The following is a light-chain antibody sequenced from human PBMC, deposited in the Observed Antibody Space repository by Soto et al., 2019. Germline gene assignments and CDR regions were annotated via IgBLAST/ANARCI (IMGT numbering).Light chain of an antibody. V-gene: IGKV3-15*01. J-gene: IGKJ4*01. CDR3: QQYNNSPRT. CDR2: GAS. CDR1: QSVRTK. Sequence: ELLMTQFPDTLSVSPWETATLSCGASQSVRTKLAWYQQRPGQAPRLLIYGASSRATGIPARFSGSGSGTEFTLTISSLQSEDFAVYYCQQYNNSPRTFGGGTKVDIK.